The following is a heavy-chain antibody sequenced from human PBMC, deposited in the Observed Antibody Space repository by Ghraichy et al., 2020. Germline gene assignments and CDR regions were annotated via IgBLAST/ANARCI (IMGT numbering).Heavy chain of an antibody. CDR3: ATYYGDYEWYFDL. CDR1: GGSISSSSYY. CDR2: IYYSGST. D-gene: IGHD4-17*01. V-gene: IGHV4-39*07. Sequence: SETLSLTCTVSGGSISSSSYYWGWIRQPPGKGLEWIGSIYYSGSTYYNPSLKSRVTISVDTSKNQFSLKLSSVTAADTAVYYCATYYGDYEWYFDLWGRGTLVTVSS. J-gene: IGHJ2*01.